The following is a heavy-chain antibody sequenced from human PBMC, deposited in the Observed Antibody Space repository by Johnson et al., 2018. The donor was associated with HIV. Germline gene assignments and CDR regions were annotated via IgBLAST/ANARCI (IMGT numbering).Heavy chain of an antibody. CDR1: GFTFDDYG. J-gene: IGHJ3*02. CDR3: ATGRIAAAGTGVDAFDI. CDR2: INWNGGST. Sequence: VQLVESGGGVVQPGRSLRLSCAASGFTFDDYGMSWVRQAPGKGLEWVSGINWNGGSTGYADSVKGRFTISRDNSKNTLYLQMNSLRAEDTAVYYCATGRIAAAGTGVDAFDIWGQGTMVTFSS. D-gene: IGHD6-13*01. V-gene: IGHV3-20*04.